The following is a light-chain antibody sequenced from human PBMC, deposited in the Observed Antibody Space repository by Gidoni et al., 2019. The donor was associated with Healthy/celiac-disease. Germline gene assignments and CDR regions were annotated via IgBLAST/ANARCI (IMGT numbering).Light chain of an antibody. CDR1: QSVSSY. Sequence: EIVLTQSPATLSLSPGERATLSCRASQSVSSYLAWYQQKPGQAPRLLIYDASNRVTGIPARFSGSGSGTDFTLTISSLEPEDFAVYYCQQRSNWPPGITFGPGTKVDIK. V-gene: IGKV3-11*01. J-gene: IGKJ3*01. CDR3: QQRSNWPPGIT. CDR2: DAS.